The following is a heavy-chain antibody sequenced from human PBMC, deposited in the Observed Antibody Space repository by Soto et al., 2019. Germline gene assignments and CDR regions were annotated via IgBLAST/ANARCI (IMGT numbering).Heavy chain of an antibody. D-gene: IGHD6-13*01. V-gene: IGHV4-59*01. J-gene: IGHJ4*02. CDR3: ARRAAAVTRYVDY. CDR1: GGSISSYY. Sequence: QVQLQESGPGLVKPSETLSLTCTVSGGSISSYYWSWIRQPPGKGLEWIGYIYYIGSTNYNPSLKSRVTISVDTSKHQFSLKLSSVTAADTAVYYCARRAAAVTRYVDYWGQGTLVTVSS. CDR2: IYYIGST.